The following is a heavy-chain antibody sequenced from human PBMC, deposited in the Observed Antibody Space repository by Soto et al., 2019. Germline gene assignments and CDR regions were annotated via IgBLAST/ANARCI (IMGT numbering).Heavy chain of an antibody. D-gene: IGHD3-3*01. CDR2: INTNTGNP. CDR1: GYTFTSYA. J-gene: IGHJ6*02. V-gene: IGHV7-4-1*01. Sequence: ASVKVSCKASGYTFTSYAMNWVRQAPGQGLEWMGWINTNTGNPTCAQGFTGRFVFSLDTSVSTAYLQICSLKAEDTAVYYCARDGKNYDFWSGFYYYYYGMDVWGQGTTVTVSS. CDR3: ARDGKNYDFWSGFYYYYYGMDV.